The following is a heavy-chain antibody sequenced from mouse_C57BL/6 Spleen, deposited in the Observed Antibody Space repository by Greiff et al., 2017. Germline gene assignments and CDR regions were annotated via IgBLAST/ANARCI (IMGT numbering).Heavy chain of an antibody. CDR2: IDPSDSYT. J-gene: IGHJ4*01. CDR1: GYTFTSYW. V-gene: IGHV1-69*01. CDR3: ARSYYGYAMDY. Sequence: QVQLQQPGAELVMPGASVKLSCTASGYTFTSYWMHWVKQRPGQGLEWIGEIDPSDSYTNYNQKFKGKSTLTVDKSSSTAYMQLSSLTSEDSAVYYCARSYYGYAMDYWGQGTSVTVSS. D-gene: IGHD2-10*01.